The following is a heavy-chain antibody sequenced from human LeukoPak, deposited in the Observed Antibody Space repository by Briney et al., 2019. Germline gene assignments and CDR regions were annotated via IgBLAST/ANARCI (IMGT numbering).Heavy chain of an antibody. Sequence: GSSVKVSCKASGGTFSSYAISWVRQAPGQGLEWMGGIIPIFGTANYAQKFQGRVTITADESTSTAYMELRSLRSEDTAVYYCARDPHNIVVVRAARSGAFDIWGQGTMVTVSS. CDR3: ARDPHNIVVVRAARSGAFDI. D-gene: IGHD2-2*01. V-gene: IGHV1-69*01. J-gene: IGHJ3*02. CDR2: IIPIFGTA. CDR1: GGTFSSYA.